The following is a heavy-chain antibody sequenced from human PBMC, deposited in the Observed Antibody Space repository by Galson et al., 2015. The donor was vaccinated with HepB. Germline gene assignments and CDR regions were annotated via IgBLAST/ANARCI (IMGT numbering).Heavy chain of an antibody. V-gene: IGHV3-48*04. J-gene: IGHJ6*02. CDR1: GFTFSSYS. CDR3: ARVFPSYYDSSGYSRPYYYGMDV. Sequence: SLRLSCAASGFTFSSYSMNWVRQAPGKGLEWVSYISSSSSTIYYADSVKGRFTISRDNAKNSLYLQMNSLRAEDTAVYYCARVFPSYYDSSGYSRPYYYGMDVWGQGTTVTVSS. CDR2: ISSSSSTI. D-gene: IGHD3-22*01.